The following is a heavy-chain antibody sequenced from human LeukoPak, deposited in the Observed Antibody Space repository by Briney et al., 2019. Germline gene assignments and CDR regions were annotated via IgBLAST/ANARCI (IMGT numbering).Heavy chain of an antibody. Sequence: SETLSLTCTVSGGSISNYYWNWIRQPPGKGLEWLGYIYSSGGTTYSPSLKSRVTISVDTSKNQFSLKLRTVTAADTAVYYCARNDYWNGYWDGWDYWGQGTLVTVSS. CDR3: ARNDYWNGYWDGWDY. J-gene: IGHJ4*02. CDR1: GGSISNYY. D-gene: IGHD3-3*01. CDR2: IYSSGGT. V-gene: IGHV4-59*01.